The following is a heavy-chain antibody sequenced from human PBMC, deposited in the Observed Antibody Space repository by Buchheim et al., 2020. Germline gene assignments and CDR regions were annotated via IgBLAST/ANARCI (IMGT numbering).Heavy chain of an antibody. CDR2: ISGSGGST. Sequence: EVQLLESGGGLVQPGGSLRLSCAASGFTFSSYAMSWVRQAPGKGLEWVSAISGSGGSTYYADSVKGRFTISRDNSKKTRYLQMNSLRAEDTAVYYCAKAKAGYCSGGSCYFDVWGQGTT. CDR1: GFTFSSYA. V-gene: IGHV3-23*01. D-gene: IGHD2-15*01. CDR3: AKAKAGYCSGGSCYFDV. J-gene: IGHJ6*02.